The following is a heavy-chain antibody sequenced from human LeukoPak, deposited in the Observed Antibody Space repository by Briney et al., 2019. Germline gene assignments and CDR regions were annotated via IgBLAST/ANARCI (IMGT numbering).Heavy chain of an antibody. Sequence: GASVKVSCKASGGTFSSYTISWVRQAPGQGLEWMGRIIPILGIANYAQKFQGRVTITADKSTSTAYMELSSLRSEDTAVYYCAMDSSGYYYFDYWGQGTLVTVSS. J-gene: IGHJ4*02. V-gene: IGHV1-69*02. CDR3: AMDSSGYYYFDY. CDR2: IIPILGIA. D-gene: IGHD3-22*01. CDR1: GGTFSSYT.